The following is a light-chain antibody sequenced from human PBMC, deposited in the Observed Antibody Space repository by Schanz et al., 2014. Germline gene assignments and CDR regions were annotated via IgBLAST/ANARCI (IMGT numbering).Light chain of an antibody. V-gene: IGLV2-8*01. CDR2: EVS. Sequence: QSGLAQPAAVSGSPGQSITISCTGGAFDVGGYNYVSWYQQHPGKAPKLMIYEVSKRPSGVPDRFSGSKSGNTASLTVSGLQAEDEADYYCSSHAGSNTWVFGGGTKLTVL. CDR3: SSHAGSNTWV. J-gene: IGLJ3*02. CDR1: AFDVGGYNY.